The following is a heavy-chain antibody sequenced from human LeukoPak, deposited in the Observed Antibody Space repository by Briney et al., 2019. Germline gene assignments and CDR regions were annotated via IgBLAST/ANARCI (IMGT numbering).Heavy chain of an antibody. Sequence: GASVKVSCKASGYTFTSYGISWVRQAPGQGLEWMGWISAYNGNTNYAQKLQGRVTMTTDTSTSTAYMELGSLRSDDTAVYYCAGDPSSFRITIFGVVMADAFDIWGQGTMVTVSS. V-gene: IGHV1-18*01. D-gene: IGHD3-3*01. CDR2: ISAYNGNT. CDR1: GYTFTSYG. CDR3: AGDPSSFRITIFGVVMADAFDI. J-gene: IGHJ3*02.